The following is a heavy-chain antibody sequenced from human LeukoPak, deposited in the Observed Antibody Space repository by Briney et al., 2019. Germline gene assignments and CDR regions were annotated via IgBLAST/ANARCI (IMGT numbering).Heavy chain of an antibody. D-gene: IGHD2-2*01. J-gene: IGHJ3*02. V-gene: IGHV5-51*01. CDR2: NYPGDSDT. CDR1: GYSFATYW. Sequence: GESLKISCKGSGYSFATYWIGWVRQMPGKGLEWMGINYPGDSDTTYSPSFQGQVTISADKSISTAYLQWSSLKASDTAMYYCARRSWYQLLADAFDIWGQGTMVTVSS. CDR3: ARRSWYQLLADAFDI.